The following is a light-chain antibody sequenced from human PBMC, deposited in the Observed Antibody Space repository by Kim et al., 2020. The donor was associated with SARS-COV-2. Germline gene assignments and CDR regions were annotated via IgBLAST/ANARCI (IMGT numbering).Light chain of an antibody. CDR1: QSISTY. Sequence: DIQMTQSPSSLSASVGDRVTITCRASQSISTYLNWYQHKPGRAPKLLISAASSFQSGVPSRFSGSGSGTDFTLTISSLQPEDFATYYCQQTYRSPPTFGQGTKLEI. J-gene: IGKJ2*01. CDR3: QQTYRSPPT. CDR2: AAS. V-gene: IGKV1-39*01.